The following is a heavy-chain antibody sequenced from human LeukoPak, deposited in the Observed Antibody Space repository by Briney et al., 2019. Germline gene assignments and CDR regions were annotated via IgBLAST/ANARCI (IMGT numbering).Heavy chain of an antibody. CDR3: AKADSISWYAPVGY. CDR2: ISGGGGST. Sequence: GGSLRLSCAASGFTFTSYAMSWVRQAPGKGLEWVSAISGGGGSTYYADSVKGRFTISRDNSKNALYLQMNSLRAEDTAVYYCAKADSISWYAPVGYWGQGTLVTVSS. V-gene: IGHV3-23*01. CDR1: GFTFTSYA. J-gene: IGHJ4*02. D-gene: IGHD6-13*01.